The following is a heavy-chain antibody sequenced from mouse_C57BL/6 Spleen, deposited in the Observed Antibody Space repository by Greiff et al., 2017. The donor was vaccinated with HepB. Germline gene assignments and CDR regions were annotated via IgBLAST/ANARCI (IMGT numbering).Heavy chain of an antibody. V-gene: IGHV1-78*01. Sequence: VQLQQSDAELVKPGASVKISCKVSGYTFTDHTIHWMKQRPEQGLEWIGYIYPRDGSTKYNEKFKGKATLTADKSSSTAYMQLNSLTSEDSAVYFWAREDYDGYYVPYFDYWGQGTTLTVSS. J-gene: IGHJ2*01. CDR3: AREDYDGYYVPYFDY. CDR2: IYPRDGST. D-gene: IGHD2-3*01. CDR1: GYTFTDHT.